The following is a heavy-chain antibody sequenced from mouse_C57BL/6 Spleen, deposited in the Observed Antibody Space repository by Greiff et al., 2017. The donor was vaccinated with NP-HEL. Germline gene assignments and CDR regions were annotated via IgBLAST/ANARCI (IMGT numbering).Heavy chain of an antibody. CDR3: ARGGSKNAMDY. V-gene: IGHV5-17*01. D-gene: IGHD1-1*01. CDR2: ISSGSSTI. CDR1: GFTFSDYG. J-gene: IGHJ4*01. Sequence: VQLKESGGGLVKPGGSLKLSCAASGFTFSDYGMHWVRQAPEKGLEWVAYISSGSSTIYYADTVKGRFTISRDNAKNTLFLQMTSLRSEDTAMYYCARGGSKNAMDYWGQGTSVTVSS.